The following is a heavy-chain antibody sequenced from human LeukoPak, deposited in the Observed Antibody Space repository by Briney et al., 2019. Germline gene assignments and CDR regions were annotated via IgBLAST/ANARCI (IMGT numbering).Heavy chain of an antibody. J-gene: IGHJ4*02. CDR1: GFTFSDYT. CDR2: ITTTSAYI. Sequence: GGSLRLSCAASGFTFSDYTLNWVRQAPGKGLEWVSSITTTSAYIYYADSVKGRFTISRDNAKNSLYLQMNSLRADDTAVYYCARDIVHGDYVSAYWGQGTQVTVPS. V-gene: IGHV3-21*01. D-gene: IGHD4-17*01. CDR3: ARDIVHGDYVSAY.